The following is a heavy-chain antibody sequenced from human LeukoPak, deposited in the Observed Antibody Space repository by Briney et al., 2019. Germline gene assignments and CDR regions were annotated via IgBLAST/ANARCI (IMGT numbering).Heavy chain of an antibody. CDR2: IYSGGST. V-gene: IGHV3-53*01. J-gene: IGHJ3*02. D-gene: IGHD3-10*01. CDR3: ARDFVLFGELLGAFDI. CDR1: GFTVSSNY. Sequence: GGSLRLSCAASGFTVSSNYMSWVRQAPGKGPEWVSVIYSGGSTYYADSVKGRFTISRDNSKNTLYLQMNSLRAEDTAVYYCARDFVLFGELLGAFDIWGQGTMVTVSS.